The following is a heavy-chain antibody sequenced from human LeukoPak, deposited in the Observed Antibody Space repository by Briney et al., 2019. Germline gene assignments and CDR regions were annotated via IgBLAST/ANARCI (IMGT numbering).Heavy chain of an antibody. CDR2: IKKDGSEK. Sequence: GGSLRLSCAASGFTFSSYWMSWVRQAPGKGLEWVANIKKDGSEKYYVDSVKGRFTISRDNAKNSLYLQMNSLRAEDTAVYYCAREGLLGAIDYWGQGTLVTVSS. D-gene: IGHD3-22*01. CDR3: AREGLLGAIDY. V-gene: IGHV3-7*01. CDR1: GFTFSSYW. J-gene: IGHJ4*02.